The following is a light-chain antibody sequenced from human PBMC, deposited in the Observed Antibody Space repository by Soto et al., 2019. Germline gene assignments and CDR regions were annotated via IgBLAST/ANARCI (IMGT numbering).Light chain of an antibody. CDR1: SSNIGAGYD. CDR2: GNN. J-gene: IGLJ2*01. CDR3: QSFDTRLNSVV. Sequence: QSVVTQPPSVSGAPGQRVTISCTGRSSNIGAGYDVHWYQQFPGTAPKLLIYGNNNRPSGVPDRFSGSKSGTSASLAITGLQAEDEADYYCQSFDTRLNSVVFGGGTKLTVL. V-gene: IGLV1-40*01.